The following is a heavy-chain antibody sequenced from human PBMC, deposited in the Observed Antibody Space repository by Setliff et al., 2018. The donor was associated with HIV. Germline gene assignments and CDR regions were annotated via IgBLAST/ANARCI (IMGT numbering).Heavy chain of an antibody. Sequence: PSETLSLTCTVSAGSISSDQWSWIRQPPGKGPEWIGNIYVSGSTNYNPSLKSRGTISVDTSKKQVSLKLTSVTAADTAVYYCARLQSFGWFFDYWGQGIPVTVSS. J-gene: IGHJ4*02. CDR1: AGSISSDQ. D-gene: IGHD2-15*01. CDR3: ARLQSFGWFFDY. CDR2: IYVSGST. V-gene: IGHV4-4*09.